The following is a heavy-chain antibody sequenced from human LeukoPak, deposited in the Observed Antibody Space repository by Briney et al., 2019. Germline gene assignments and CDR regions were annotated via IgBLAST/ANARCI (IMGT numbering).Heavy chain of an antibody. Sequence: PGGSLRLSCAASGFTFDDYGMSWVRQAPGKGLEWVSGINWNGGSTGYADSVKGRFTISRDNAKNSLYLQMNSLRAEDTALYYCARVSNRAITIFGVDTIWGYFVYWGQGTLVTVSS. CDR1: GFTFDDYG. J-gene: IGHJ4*02. D-gene: IGHD3-3*01. CDR3: ARVSNRAITIFGVDTIWGYFVY. CDR2: INWNGGST. V-gene: IGHV3-20*04.